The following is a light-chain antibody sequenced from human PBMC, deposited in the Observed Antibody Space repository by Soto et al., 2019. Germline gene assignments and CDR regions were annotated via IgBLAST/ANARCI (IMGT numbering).Light chain of an antibody. J-gene: IGKJ2*01. Sequence: EIVLTQSPATLSLSPGERATLSCRASQSVGTYLAWYHHNPGQAPRLLIYDASSRATGIPARFSGSGSGTDFTLTISSPEPEDFAVYYCQQRYNWPNTFGQGTKLEIK. CDR1: QSVGTY. CDR3: QQRYNWPNT. V-gene: IGKV3-11*01. CDR2: DAS.